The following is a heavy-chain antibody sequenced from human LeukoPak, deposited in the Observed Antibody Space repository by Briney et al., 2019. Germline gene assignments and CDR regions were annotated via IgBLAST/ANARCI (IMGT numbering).Heavy chain of an antibody. D-gene: IGHD5-18*01. CDR2: ISSSSSYI. J-gene: IGHJ4*02. Sequence: GGSLRLSCADSGFTFSSYSMNWVRQAPGKGLEWVSSISSSSSYIYYADSVKGRFTISRDNAKNSLYLQMNSLRAEDTAVYYCASGYSYGYVRGWGQGTLVTVSS. CDR1: GFTFSSYS. CDR3: ASGYSYGYVRG. V-gene: IGHV3-21*01.